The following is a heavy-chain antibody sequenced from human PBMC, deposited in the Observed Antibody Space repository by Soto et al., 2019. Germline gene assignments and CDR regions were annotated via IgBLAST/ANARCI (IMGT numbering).Heavy chain of an antibody. CDR1: GGSFGVKC. Sequence: ETPSLTSAIYGGSFGVKCWELLRERQGKGLEWIGEIHHSGSTNYNPSLKSRVTISVDTSKNQFSLKLSSVTAADTAVYYCSESGYYDSSGYSYYYGMDVWGQGTTVTGSS. CDR3: SESGYYDSSGYSYYYGMDV. J-gene: IGHJ6*02. D-gene: IGHD3-22*01. V-gene: IGHV4-34*01. CDR2: IHHSGST.